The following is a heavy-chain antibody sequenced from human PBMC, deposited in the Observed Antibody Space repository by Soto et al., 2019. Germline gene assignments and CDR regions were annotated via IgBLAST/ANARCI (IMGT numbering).Heavy chain of an antibody. Sequence: PSETLSLTCTVSGGSISSGGYYWSWIRQHPGKGLEWIGYIYYSGSTYYNPSLKSRVTISVDTSKNQSSLKLSSVTAADTAVYYCAKGRRFTAMVTSWFDPWGQGTLVTVSS. CDR1: GGSISSGGYY. J-gene: IGHJ5*02. D-gene: IGHD5-18*01. V-gene: IGHV4-31*03. CDR2: IYYSGST. CDR3: AKGRRFTAMVTSWFDP.